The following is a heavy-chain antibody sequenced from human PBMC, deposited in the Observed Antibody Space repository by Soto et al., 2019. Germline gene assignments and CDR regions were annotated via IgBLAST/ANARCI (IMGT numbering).Heavy chain of an antibody. CDR2: IYYSGST. CDR1: GGSISTRNYY. Sequence: SETLSLTCTVSGGSISTRNYYWGWIRQPPGKGLEWIGNIYYSGSTYYNPSLKSRVTISVDRSKNQFSLKLSSVTAADTAVYYCARVPDRWGQGTLVTVSS. CDR3: ARVPDR. V-gene: IGHV4-39*07. J-gene: IGHJ5*02.